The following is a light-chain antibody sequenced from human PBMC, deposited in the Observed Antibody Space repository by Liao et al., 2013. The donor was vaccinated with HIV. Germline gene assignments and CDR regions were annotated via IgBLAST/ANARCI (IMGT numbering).Light chain of an antibody. CDR1: ELGKKY. Sequence: YELNQPPSVSVSPGQTASITCSGDELGKKYVSWYQQRPGQSPVLVISEDDKRPSGIPERFSGSNSGNTATLTISGAQAMDEGDYYCQAWDRGMGVFGTGTKVTVL. CDR3: QAWDRGMGV. CDR2: EDD. J-gene: IGLJ1*01. V-gene: IGLV3-1*01.